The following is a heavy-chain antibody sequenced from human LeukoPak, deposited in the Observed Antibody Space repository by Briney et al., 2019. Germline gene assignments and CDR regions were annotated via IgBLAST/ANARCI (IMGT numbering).Heavy chain of an antibody. V-gene: IGHV4-59*01. Sequence: SSETLSLTCTVSGGSISSYYWSWIRQPPGKGLEWIGYIYYSGSTNYNPSLKSRVTISVDTSKNQFSLKLSSVTAADTAVYYCARQWLNGYYYYYMDVWGKGTTVTVSS. D-gene: IGHD6-19*01. CDR2: IYYSGST. J-gene: IGHJ6*03. CDR3: ARQWLNGYYYYYMDV. CDR1: GGSISSYY.